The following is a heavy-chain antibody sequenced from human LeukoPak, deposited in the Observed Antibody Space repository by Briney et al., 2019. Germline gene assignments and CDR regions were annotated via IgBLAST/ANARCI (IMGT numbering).Heavy chain of an antibody. J-gene: IGHJ4*02. CDR2: ITKYDGRL. V-gene: IGHV3-23*01. CDR1: GFTFSSYG. CDR3: AKDHSADGWPTFEY. Sequence: GGSLRLSCAASGFTFSSYGMRWVRQAPGKGLEWLASITKYDGRLYYADSVRGRFTISRDTSQNELYLQMNSLRVDDSAIYYCAKDHSADGWPTFEYWGRGTLVTVSS. D-gene: IGHD5-24*01.